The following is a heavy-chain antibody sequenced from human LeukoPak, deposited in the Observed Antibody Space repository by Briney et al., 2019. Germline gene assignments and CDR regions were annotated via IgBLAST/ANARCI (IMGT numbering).Heavy chain of an antibody. Sequence: GGSLRPSCAASGFTFSSYSMNWVRQAPGKGLEWVSSISSSSSYIYYADSVKGRFTISRDNAKNSLYLQMNSLRAEDTAVYYCARDSPAEYSSSSGAFDIWGQGTMVTVSS. D-gene: IGHD6-6*01. V-gene: IGHV3-21*01. CDR3: ARDSPAEYSSSSGAFDI. CDR2: ISSSSSYI. J-gene: IGHJ3*02. CDR1: GFTFSSYS.